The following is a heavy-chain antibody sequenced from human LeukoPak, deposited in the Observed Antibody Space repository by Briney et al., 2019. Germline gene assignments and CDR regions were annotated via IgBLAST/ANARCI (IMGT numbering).Heavy chain of an antibody. V-gene: IGHV1-2*02. CDR3: ARRSSGYYPLDY. J-gene: IGHJ4*02. Sequence: ASVTVSCKASGYTFTGYYMHWVRQAPGQGLEWMGWINPNSGGTNYAQKFQGRVTMTRDTSISTAYMELSRLRSDDTAVYYCARRSSGYYPLDYWGQGTLVTVSS. CDR1: GYTFTGYY. D-gene: IGHD3-22*01. CDR2: INPNSGGT.